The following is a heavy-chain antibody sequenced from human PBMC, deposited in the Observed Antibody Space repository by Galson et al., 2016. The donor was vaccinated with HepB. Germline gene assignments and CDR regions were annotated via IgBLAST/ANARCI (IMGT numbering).Heavy chain of an antibody. CDR3: ARVRETTFSYFFYAMDV. Sequence: SLRLSCAASGLSFKNYAMHWVRQAPGQGLEWVSVISAVGRVKYYADSVTGRFSVSRDNSNNTLFLQMSRLRLEDTGFHFCARVRETTFSYFFYAMDVWGPGTMVTVSS. CDR1: GLSFKNYA. J-gene: IGHJ6*02. CDR2: ISAVGRVK. D-gene: IGHD2/OR15-2a*01. V-gene: IGHV3-30*15.